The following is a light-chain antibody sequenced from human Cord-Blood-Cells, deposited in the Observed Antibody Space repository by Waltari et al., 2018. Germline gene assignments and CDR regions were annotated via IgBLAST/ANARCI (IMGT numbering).Light chain of an antibody. V-gene: IGLV2-11*01. CDR2: DVS. Sequence: QSALTQPRSVSGSPGQSVTIPCPGTSRDVGGYNYFSWYQQHPGKPPKLMIYDVSKRPSGVPDRFSGSKSGNTASLTISGLQAEDEADYYCCSYAGSYVFGTGTKVTVL. CDR3: CSYAGSYV. J-gene: IGLJ1*01. CDR1: SRDVGGYNY.